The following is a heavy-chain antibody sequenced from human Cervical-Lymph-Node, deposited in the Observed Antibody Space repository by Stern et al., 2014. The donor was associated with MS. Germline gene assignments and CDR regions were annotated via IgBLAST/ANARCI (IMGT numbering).Heavy chain of an antibody. CDR1: GYTFTSYY. V-gene: IGHV1-46*03. J-gene: IGHJ4*02. Sequence: QVQLVPPGAEVKKPGASVKVSCKASGYTFTSYYMHWVRQAPGQGLEWMGIINPSGGSTSYAQKFQGRVTMTRDTSTSTVYMELSSLRSEDTAVYYCARDCSGGSCYQSFDYWGQGTLVTVSS. CDR3: ARDCSGGSCYQSFDY. CDR2: INPSGGST. D-gene: IGHD2-15*01.